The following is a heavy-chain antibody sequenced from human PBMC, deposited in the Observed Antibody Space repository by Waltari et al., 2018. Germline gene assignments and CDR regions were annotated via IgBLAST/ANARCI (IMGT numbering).Heavy chain of an antibody. D-gene: IGHD3-16*01. CDR1: GFTSSDYW. J-gene: IGHJ1*01. Sequence: EVQLVESGGDLVQPGGSLRLSCVASGFTSSDYWMYWVRQAPGKGLVWVSRINGAGSDTSYADSVKGRFTISRDNAKNTLFLQMNSLTAEDTAVYYCARVLERSAYPDEYFNHWGQGTLVSVSP. V-gene: IGHV3-74*01. CDR2: INGAGSDT. CDR3: ARVLERSAYPDEYFNH.